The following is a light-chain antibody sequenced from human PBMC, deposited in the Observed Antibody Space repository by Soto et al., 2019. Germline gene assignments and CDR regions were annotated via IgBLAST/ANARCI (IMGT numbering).Light chain of an antibody. J-gene: IGKJ1*01. CDR2: RVS. Sequence: DIVMSQTPLSLSVTPGQPASISCRSSESLVYTNGNTYLSWYHQRTGQPPTLLIHRVSNRFSGDTERFSSSGAATEFTVKISSVEVEDCGIYYCMHETLWSTVGQGTNVDI. V-gene: IGKV2-24*01. CDR3: MHETLWST. CDR1: ESLVYTNGNTY.